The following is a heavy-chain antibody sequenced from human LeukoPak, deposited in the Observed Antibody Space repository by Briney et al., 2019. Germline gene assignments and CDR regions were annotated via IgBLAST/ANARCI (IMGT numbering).Heavy chain of an antibody. J-gene: IGHJ6*02. Sequence: GRSLRLSCAASGFTFSSYAMHWVRQVPGKGLEWVAVISYDGSNKYYADSVKGRFTISRDNSKNTLYLQMNSLRAEDTAVYYCARDLLRLDYYYYGMDVWGQGTTVTVSS. D-gene: IGHD2-15*01. CDR3: ARDLLRLDYYYYGMDV. V-gene: IGHV3-30-3*01. CDR2: ISYDGSNK. CDR1: GFTFSSYA.